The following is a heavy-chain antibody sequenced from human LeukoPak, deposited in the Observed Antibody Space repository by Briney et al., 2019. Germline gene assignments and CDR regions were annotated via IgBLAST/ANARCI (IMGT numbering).Heavy chain of an antibody. CDR3: ARGRSSYCSSTSCYMGIDY. Sequence: ASVKVSCKASGYTFTSYGISWVRQAPGQGLEWMGWISAYNGNTNYAQKLQGRVTMTTDTSTSTAYMELRSLRSDDTAVYYCARGRSSYCSSTSCYMGIDYWGQGTLVTVSS. V-gene: IGHV1-18*01. CDR2: ISAYNGNT. CDR1: GYTFTSYG. J-gene: IGHJ4*02. D-gene: IGHD2-2*02.